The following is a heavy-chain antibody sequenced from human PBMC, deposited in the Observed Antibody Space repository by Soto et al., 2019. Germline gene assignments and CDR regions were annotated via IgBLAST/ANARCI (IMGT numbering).Heavy chain of an antibody. Sequence: DSVKVSCKASGYTFTSYDINWVRQATGQGLEWMGWMNPNSGNTGYAQKFQGRVTMTRNTSISTAYMELSSLRSEDTAVYYCAIIVVVVAGEDYWGQGTLVTVSS. V-gene: IGHV1-8*01. CDR1: GYTFTSYD. D-gene: IGHD2-15*01. J-gene: IGHJ4*02. CDR2: MNPNSGNT. CDR3: AIIVVVVAGEDY.